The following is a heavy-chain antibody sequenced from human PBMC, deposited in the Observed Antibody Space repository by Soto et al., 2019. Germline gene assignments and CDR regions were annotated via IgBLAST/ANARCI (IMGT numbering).Heavy chain of an antibody. CDR3: ARDCSSTSCYPPDAFDI. Sequence: QVQLVQSGAEVKKPGSSVKVSCKASGGTFSSYAISWVRQAPGQGLEWMGGIIPIFGTANYAQKFQGRVTITADESTSTAYMELSSLRSEDMAVYYCARDCSSTSCYPPDAFDIWGQGTMVTVSS. J-gene: IGHJ3*02. D-gene: IGHD2-2*01. V-gene: IGHV1-69*01. CDR1: GGTFSSYA. CDR2: IIPIFGTA.